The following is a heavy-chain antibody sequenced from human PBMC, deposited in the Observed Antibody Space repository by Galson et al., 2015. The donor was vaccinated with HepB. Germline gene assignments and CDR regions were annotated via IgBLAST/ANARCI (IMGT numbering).Heavy chain of an antibody. D-gene: IGHD2-15*01. J-gene: IGHJ5*02. CDR3: ARGGFVVVVGATQNNWFAP. CDR2: INPYNRQT. CDR1: GYPFSSYS. Sequence: SVKVSCKASGYPFSSYSITWVRQAPGQGLEWMGWINPYNRQTNFAQKFQGRVTMTTDSSTSTAYMELRSLRSDDTAVYYCARGGFVVVVGATQNNWFAPWGQGTLVTVSS. V-gene: IGHV1-18*01.